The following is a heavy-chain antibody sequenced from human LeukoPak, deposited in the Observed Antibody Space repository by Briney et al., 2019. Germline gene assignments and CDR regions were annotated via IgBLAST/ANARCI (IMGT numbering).Heavy chain of an antibody. CDR1: GGSISSSRYY. V-gene: IGHV4-39*07. J-gene: IGHJ4*02. D-gene: IGHD3-22*01. Sequence: KPSETPSLTCTVSGGSISSSRYYWGWIRQPPRKGLGGVGSIYYSGSTYYNPSLKSRVTISVDTSKNQFSLKLSSVTAADTAVYYCARYDSSGYYSGVDYWGQGTLVTVSS. CDR3: ARYDSSGYYSGVDY. CDR2: IYYSGST.